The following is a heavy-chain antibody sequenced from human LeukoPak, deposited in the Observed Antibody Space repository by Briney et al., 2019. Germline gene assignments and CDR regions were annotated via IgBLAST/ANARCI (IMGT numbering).Heavy chain of an antibody. V-gene: IGHV3-23*01. D-gene: IGHD4-17*01. CDR3: AKDPMTTVTTVDSD. CDR2: IVPSGGTT. J-gene: IGHJ4*02. CDR1: GFTFSSNP. Sequence: GGSLRLSCAASGFTFSSNPMSWVRQAPGKGLEWVSAIVPSGGTTSYADSVKGRFTISRDNSKNTLYLQMNSLRAEDTAVYYCAKDPMTTVTTVDSDWGQGTLVTVSS.